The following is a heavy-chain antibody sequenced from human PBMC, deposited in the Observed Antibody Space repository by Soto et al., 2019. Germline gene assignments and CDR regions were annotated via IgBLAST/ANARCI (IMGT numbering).Heavy chain of an antibody. J-gene: IGHJ6*03. D-gene: IGHD5-12*01. CDR3: VVATIYYYYYMDV. CDR2: IKSKNDGGTT. CDR1: GFTFSNAW. V-gene: IGHV3-15*01. Sequence: GGSLRLSCAASGFTFSNAWMSWVRQAPGKGLEWVGRIKSKNDGGTTDYAAPVKGRFTISRDDSKNTLYLQMNSLKTEDTAVYYCVVATIYYYYYMDVWGKGTTVTVSS.